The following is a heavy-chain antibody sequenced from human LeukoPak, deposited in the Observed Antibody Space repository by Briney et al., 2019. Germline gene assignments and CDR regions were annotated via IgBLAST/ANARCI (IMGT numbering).Heavy chain of an antibody. V-gene: IGHV1-18*01. CDR2: ISAYNGNT. CDR1: GYTVTSYG. D-gene: IGHD3-16*02. Sequence: ASVKVSCKASGYTVTSYGISWVRQAPGQGVEGRGWISAYNGNTNYAQKLKGRGTMTTDTSTSTAYMELRSLRSDATAVYYCARDQYYDYVWGSYRYDYWGQGALVTVSS. CDR3: ARDQYYDYVWGSYRYDY. J-gene: IGHJ4*02.